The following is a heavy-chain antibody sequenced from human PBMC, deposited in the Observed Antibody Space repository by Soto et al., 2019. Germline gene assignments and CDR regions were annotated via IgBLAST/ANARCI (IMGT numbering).Heavy chain of an antibody. CDR3: ARALIQLWPHYYYGMDV. CDR1: GGSIGSGGYY. V-gene: IGHV4-30-4*01. D-gene: IGHD5-18*01. Sequence: SETLSLTCTVSGGSIGSGGYYWSWIRQPPGKGLEWIGYIYYSGSTYHNPSLKSRVTISVDTSKNQFSLKLSSVTAADTAMYSCARALIQLWPHYYYGMDVWGQGTTVTVS. J-gene: IGHJ6*02. CDR2: IYYSGST.